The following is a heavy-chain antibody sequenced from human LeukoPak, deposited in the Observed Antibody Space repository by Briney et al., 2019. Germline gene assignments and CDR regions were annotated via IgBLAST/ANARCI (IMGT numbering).Heavy chain of an antibody. Sequence: ASVKVSCKASGYTFTGYYMHWVRQAPGQGLEWMGWINPDSGGTNFAQKFQGRVTMTRDTSISTAYMELSRLRSGDTAVYYCAGRSGSSDAFDIWGQGTMVTVSS. V-gene: IGHV1-2*02. CDR1: GYTFTGYY. J-gene: IGHJ3*02. D-gene: IGHD3-10*01. CDR2: INPDSGGT. CDR3: AGRSGSSDAFDI.